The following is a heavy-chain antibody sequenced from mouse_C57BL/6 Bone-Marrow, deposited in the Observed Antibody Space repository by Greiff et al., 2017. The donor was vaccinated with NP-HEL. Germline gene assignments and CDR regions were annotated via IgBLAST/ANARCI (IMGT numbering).Heavy chain of an antibody. Sequence: QVQLQQPGAELVKPGASVKMSCKASGYTFTSYWITWVKQRPGQGLEWIGDIYPGSGSTNYNEKFKSKATLTVDTSSSTAYMHLSSLTSEDAAVYYCARGYDYDRFAYWGQGTLVTVSA. V-gene: IGHV1-55*01. CDR3: ARGYDYDRFAY. CDR1: GYTFTSYW. CDR2: IYPGSGST. J-gene: IGHJ3*01. D-gene: IGHD2-4*01.